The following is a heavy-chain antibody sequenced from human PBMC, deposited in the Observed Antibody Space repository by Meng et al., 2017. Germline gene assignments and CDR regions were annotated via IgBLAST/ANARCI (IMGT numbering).Heavy chain of an antibody. D-gene: IGHD5-18*01. Sequence: SCKVSGYALTELSMHWVRQAPGKGLEWVSAISGSGGSTYYADSVKGRFTISRDNSKNTLYLQMNSLRAEDTAVYYCANTPYSYGYSDLTFEPRGDYWGQGTLVTVSS. V-gene: IGHV3-23*01. CDR2: ISGSGGST. CDR1: GYALTELS. J-gene: IGHJ4*02. CDR3: ANTPYSYGYSDLTFEPRGDY.